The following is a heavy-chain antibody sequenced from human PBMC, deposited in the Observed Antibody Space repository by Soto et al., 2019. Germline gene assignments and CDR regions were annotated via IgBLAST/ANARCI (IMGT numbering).Heavy chain of an antibody. CDR3: AFYYYDSSGYSFDVWLDP. CDR1: GYTFTTYG. Sequence: ASVKVSCKASGYTFTTYGISWVRQAPGQGLEWMGWISAYSGDRNYAQKFQGRVTLTTDTSTNTAYMELRSLRSDDTAVYYCAFYYYDSSGYSFDVWLDPWGQGTLVTVSS. J-gene: IGHJ5*02. CDR2: ISAYSGDR. D-gene: IGHD3-22*01. V-gene: IGHV1-18*01.